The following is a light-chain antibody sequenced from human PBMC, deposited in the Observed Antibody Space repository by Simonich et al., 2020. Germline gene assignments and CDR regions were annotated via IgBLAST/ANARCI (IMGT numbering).Light chain of an antibody. CDR2: EGR. CDR1: RSDVGSYNL. V-gene: IGLV2-23*01. Sequence: QSALTQPASVSGSPGQPITISCTGTRSDVGSYNLVSWYQRHPGKAPKRRIYEGRKRPAGVSNRSSGSKSCNTASLTISGLQAEDEADYYCCSYAGSSNVVFGGGTKLTVL. J-gene: IGLJ2*01. CDR3: CSYAGSSNVV.